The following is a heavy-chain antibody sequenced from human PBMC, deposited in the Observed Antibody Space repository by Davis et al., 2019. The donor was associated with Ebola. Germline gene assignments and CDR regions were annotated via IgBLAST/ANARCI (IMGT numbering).Heavy chain of an antibody. CDR2: ISYDGSNK. V-gene: IGHV3-30-3*01. Sequence: GGSLRLSCAASGFIFSSYAMHWVRQAPGKGLEWVAVISYDGSNKYYADSVKGRFTISRDNSKNTLYLQMNSLRAEDTAVYYCARAHYYGSGSYYKRFYYGMDVWGQGTTVTVSS. CDR3: ARAHYYGSGSYYKRFYYGMDV. CDR1: GFIFSSYA. D-gene: IGHD3-10*01. J-gene: IGHJ6*02.